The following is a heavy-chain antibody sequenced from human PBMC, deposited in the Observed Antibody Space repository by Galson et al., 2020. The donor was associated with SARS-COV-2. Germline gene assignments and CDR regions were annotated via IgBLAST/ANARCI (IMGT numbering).Heavy chain of an antibody. D-gene: IGHD6-19*01. V-gene: IGHV4-59*01. Sequence: SETLSLTCSVSGGSISSYYWSWIRQSPGKGLEWIGFIHYSGSTNYNPYLKSRVAMSVDTSKNQFSLKLSSVTTADTAVYYCASGGGGVAVTGTGGWFDPWGQGTLVTVSS. CDR2: IHYSGST. J-gene: IGHJ5*02. CDR1: GGSISSYY. CDR3: ASGGGGVAVTGTGGWFDP.